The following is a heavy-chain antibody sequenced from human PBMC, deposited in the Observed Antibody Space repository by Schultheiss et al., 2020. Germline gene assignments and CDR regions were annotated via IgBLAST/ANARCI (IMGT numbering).Heavy chain of an antibody. V-gene: IGHV1-18*01. D-gene: IGHD5-18*01. CDR1: GYTFTSYG. Sequence: ASVKVSCKASGYTFTSYGISWVRQAPGQGLEWMGWISAYNGNTNYAQKLQGRVTMTTDTSTSTAYMELRSLISEDTAVYYCARGGRVGDGYSYGQDYWGQGTLVTVSS. CDR2: ISAYNGNT. J-gene: IGHJ4*02. CDR3: ARGGRVGDGYSYGQDY.